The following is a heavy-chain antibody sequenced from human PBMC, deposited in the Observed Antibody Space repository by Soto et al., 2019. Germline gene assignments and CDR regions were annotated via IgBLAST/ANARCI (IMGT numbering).Heavy chain of an antibody. D-gene: IGHD5-12*01. CDR2: IYHSGST. V-gene: IGHV4-4*02. J-gene: IGHJ6*03. CDR1: SGSISSSNW. Sequence: QVQLQESGPGLVKPSGTLSLTCAVSSGSISSSNWWSWVRQPPGKGLEWIGEIYHSGSTNYNPSLKSRVTISVDKSKNQFSLKLSSVTAADTAVYYCAREMGPPVATIATDPYYYYYYMDVWGKGTTVTVSS. CDR3: AREMGPPVATIATDPYYYYYYMDV.